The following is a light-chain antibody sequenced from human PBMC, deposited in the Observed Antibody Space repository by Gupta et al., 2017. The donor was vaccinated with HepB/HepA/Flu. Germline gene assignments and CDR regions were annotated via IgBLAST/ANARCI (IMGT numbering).Light chain of an antibody. CDR1: QTINYW. CDR3: QQYDNYPWT. J-gene: IGKJ1*01. Sequence: DIQMTQSPSTLSASVGDRVSITCRASQTINYWLAWYQQKPGKAPKLLIYQASTLQSGVPSRFSGSGFGTEFTRTITSLQPDDFATYHCQQYDNYPWTFGQGTKLEMK. V-gene: IGKV1-5*03. CDR2: QAS.